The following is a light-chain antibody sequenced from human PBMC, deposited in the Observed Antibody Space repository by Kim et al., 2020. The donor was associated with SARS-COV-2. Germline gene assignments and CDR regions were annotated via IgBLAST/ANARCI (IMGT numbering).Light chain of an antibody. CDR2: GAS. Sequence: VSAGGRATLSWRASQSVSNNVALYQHKRGQAPRLLIYGASTRATGIPATFSGSGSGTEFTLTISSLQSEDFAVYFCQQYNKVPYTFGQGTKLEI. CDR1: QSVSNN. CDR3: QQYNKVPYT. V-gene: IGKV3-15*01. J-gene: IGKJ2*01.